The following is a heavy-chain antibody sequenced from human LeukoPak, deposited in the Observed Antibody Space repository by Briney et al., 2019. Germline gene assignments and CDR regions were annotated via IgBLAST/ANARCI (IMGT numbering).Heavy chain of an antibody. CDR1: GGSISSYY. D-gene: IGHD6-19*01. Sequence: SETLSLTCTVSGGSISSYYWSWIRQPPGKGLEWIRYIYHSGSTDYNPSLKSRVTMSTDTSKNQFSLKLSSVTAADTAVYYCARGGAVPGPRYNWFDPWGQGTLVTVSS. J-gene: IGHJ5*02. V-gene: IGHV4-59*01. CDR2: IYHSGST. CDR3: ARGGAVPGPRYNWFDP.